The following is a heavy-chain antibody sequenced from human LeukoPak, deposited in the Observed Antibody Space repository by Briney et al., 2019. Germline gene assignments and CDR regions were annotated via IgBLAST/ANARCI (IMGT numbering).Heavy chain of an antibody. D-gene: IGHD2-21*02. J-gene: IGHJ4*02. CDR2: ISSSSNTI. V-gene: IGHV3-48*02. Sequence: GGSLRLSFAASGFTFSSYSMNWVRQAPGKGLEWVSYISSSSNTIYYADSVKGRFTISRDNAKNSLFLQMNSLRDEDTSVYYCARAVTVVTRGGLVFDYWGQGILVTVSS. CDR3: ARAVTVVTRGGLVFDY. CDR1: GFTFSSYS.